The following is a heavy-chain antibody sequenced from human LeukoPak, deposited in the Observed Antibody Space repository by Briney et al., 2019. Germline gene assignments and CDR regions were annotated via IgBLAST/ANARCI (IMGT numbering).Heavy chain of an antibody. Sequence: SGGSLRLSCAASGFTFSSYAMSWVRQAPGKGLEWVSAISGSGGSTYYADSVEGRFTISRDNSKNTLYLQMNSLRAEDTAVYYCAKDISGYYYVLSAFDIWGQGTMVTVSS. CDR2: ISGSGGST. CDR1: GFTFSSYA. D-gene: IGHD3-22*01. J-gene: IGHJ3*02. V-gene: IGHV3-23*01. CDR3: AKDISGYYYVLSAFDI.